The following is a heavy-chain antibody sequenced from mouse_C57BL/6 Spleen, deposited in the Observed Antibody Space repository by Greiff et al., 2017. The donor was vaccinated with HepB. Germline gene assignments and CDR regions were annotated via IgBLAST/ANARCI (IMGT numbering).Heavy chain of an antibody. V-gene: IGHV1-47*01. CDR1: GYTFTTYP. CDR2: FHPSNDDT. Sequence: VQLQQPGAELVKPGASVKLSCKASGYTFTTYPIQWVKQNPGKSLEWIGNFHPSNDDTKYNEKFKGKATLTVEKSSSTVYLELSRLTSDDSAVYYCARRRSYYFDYWGQGTTLTVSS. J-gene: IGHJ2*01. CDR3: ARRRSYYFDY.